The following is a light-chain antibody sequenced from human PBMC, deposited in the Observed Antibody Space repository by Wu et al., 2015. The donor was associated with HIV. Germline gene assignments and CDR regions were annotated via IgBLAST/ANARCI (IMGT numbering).Light chain of an antibody. CDR1: QDITTY. CDR3: QQLNSYPLT. CDR2: AAS. Sequence: DIRLTQSPSSFLSASVGDRVTITCRASQDITTYVAWYQQKPGKAPNLLIYAASTLHSGVPSRFAGSGPGTEFTLTISSLQPEDSATYYCQQLNSYPLTFGGGTKIEIK. V-gene: IGKV1-9*01. J-gene: IGKJ4*01.